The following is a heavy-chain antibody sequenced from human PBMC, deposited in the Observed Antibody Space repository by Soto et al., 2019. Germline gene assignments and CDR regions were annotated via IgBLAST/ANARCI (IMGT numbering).Heavy chain of an antibody. CDR1: GFTFSSYG. D-gene: IGHD3-22*01. V-gene: IGHV3-33*01. J-gene: IGHJ5*02. CDR2: IWYDGSNK. Sequence: GGSLRLSCAASGFTFSSYGMHWVRQAPGKGLEWVAVIWYDGSNKYYADSVKGRFTISRDNSKNTLYLQMNSLRAEDTAVYYCARDPSPQSYYDSSGYYFRAYWFDPWGQGTLVTVSS. CDR3: ARDPSPQSYYDSSGYYFRAYWFDP.